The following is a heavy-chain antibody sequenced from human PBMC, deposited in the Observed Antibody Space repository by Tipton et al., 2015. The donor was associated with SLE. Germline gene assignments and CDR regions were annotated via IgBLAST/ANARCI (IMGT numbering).Heavy chain of an antibody. D-gene: IGHD3-22*01. Sequence: TLSLTCTVSGGSLNNHFCSWIRQPPGKGLEWIGYIYTGGDTRNNPSLKSRVAISVDVSKSQLSLHLTSVTAADTAVYYCARVGHYDSIGYYYDYWGQGTLVTVSS. CDR1: GGSLNNHF. CDR3: ARVGHYDSIGYYYDY. J-gene: IGHJ4*02. V-gene: IGHV4-4*08. CDR2: IYTGGDT.